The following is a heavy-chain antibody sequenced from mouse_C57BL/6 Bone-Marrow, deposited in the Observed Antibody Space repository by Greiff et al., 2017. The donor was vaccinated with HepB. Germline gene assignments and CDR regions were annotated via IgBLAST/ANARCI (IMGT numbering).Heavy chain of an antibody. J-gene: IGHJ3*01. CDR3: ARDLGDGNFPVGY. D-gene: IGHD2-1*01. Sequence: EVQLVESGGGLVKPGGSLKLSCAASGFTFSSYAMSWVRQTPEKRLEWVATISDGGSYTYYPDNVKGRFTISRDNAKNNLYLQMSHLKSEDTAMYYCARDLGDGNFPVGYWGQGTLVTVSA. V-gene: IGHV5-4*01. CDR2: ISDGGSYT. CDR1: GFTFSSYA.